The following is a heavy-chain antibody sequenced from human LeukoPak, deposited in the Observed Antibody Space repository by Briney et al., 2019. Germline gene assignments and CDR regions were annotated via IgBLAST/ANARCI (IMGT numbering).Heavy chain of an antibody. V-gene: IGHV5-51*01. CDR1: GYSLTSYW. J-gene: IGHJ4*02. CDR2: IYPGDSDT. D-gene: IGHD1-26*01. CDR3: ASVGSGSYSGTQFDY. Sequence: GESLKISCKGSGYSLTSYWIGWVRQMPGKGLEWMGIIYPGDSDTRYSPSFQGQVTISADKSISTAYLQRSSLKASDTAMYYCASVGSGSYSGTQFDYWGQGTLVTVSS.